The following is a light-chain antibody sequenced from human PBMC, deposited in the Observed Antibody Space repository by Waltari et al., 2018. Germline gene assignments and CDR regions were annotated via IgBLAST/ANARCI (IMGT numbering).Light chain of an antibody. CDR1: SSDVGSYHY. CDR2: EVS. CDR3: SSYTSSSSYV. Sequence: QPALTQPASVSGSPGQSITISSTGTSSDVGSYHYVSWYQQHPGKAPKLMIYEVSKRPSGVSSRFSGSKSGNTASLTISGLQAEDEADYYCSSYTSSSSYVFGTGTKVTVL. V-gene: IGLV2-14*01. J-gene: IGLJ1*01.